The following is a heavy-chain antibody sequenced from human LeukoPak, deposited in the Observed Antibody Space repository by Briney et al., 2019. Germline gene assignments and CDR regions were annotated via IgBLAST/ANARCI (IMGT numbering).Heavy chain of an antibody. J-gene: IGHJ4*02. Sequence: GGSLRLSCAASGFTFSSYSMNWVRQAPGKGLEWVSSISSSSSHIYYADSVKGRFTISRDNAKNSLYLQMNSLRAEDTAVYYCARDLAHYYDSSGYPLGYFDYWGQGTLVTVSS. CDR2: ISSSSSHI. D-gene: IGHD3-22*01. CDR3: ARDLAHYYDSSGYPLGYFDY. V-gene: IGHV3-21*01. CDR1: GFTFSSYS.